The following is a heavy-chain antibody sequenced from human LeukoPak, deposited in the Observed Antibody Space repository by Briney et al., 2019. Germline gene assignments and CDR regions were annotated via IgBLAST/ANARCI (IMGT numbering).Heavy chain of an antibody. CDR2: ISGSDAGT. Sequence: GGSLRLSCAASGFTFKNYAMSWVRQAPGKGLEWVSAISGSDAGTYYADSVKGRFTISRNNSKNTLYLQMNSLRAEDAAVYYCAKAPLGRCSGAICYYFDYWGQGTLVTVSS. D-gene: IGHD2-15*01. J-gene: IGHJ4*02. CDR1: GFTFKNYA. CDR3: AKAPLGRCSGAICYYFDY. V-gene: IGHV3-23*01.